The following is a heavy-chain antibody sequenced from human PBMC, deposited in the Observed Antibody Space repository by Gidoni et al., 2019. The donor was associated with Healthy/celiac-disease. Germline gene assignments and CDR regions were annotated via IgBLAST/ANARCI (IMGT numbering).Heavy chain of an antibody. J-gene: IGHJ4*02. D-gene: IGHD5-12*01. CDR2: IIPIFGTA. V-gene: IGHV1-69*01. CDR1: GSAFSRYA. CDR3: ARDLSYGGYDVLDY. Sequence: QVQLVQSGAEVKTPGSSVKVSCKAAGSAFSRYAISWVRQAPGQGLEWMVGIIPIFGTANYAQKFQGRVTITADESTSTAYMELSSLRSEDTAVYYCARDLSYGGYDVLDYWGQGTLVTVSS.